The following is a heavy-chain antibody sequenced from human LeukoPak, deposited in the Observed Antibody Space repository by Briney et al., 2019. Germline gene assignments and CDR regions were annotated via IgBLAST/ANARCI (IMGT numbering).Heavy chain of an antibody. Sequence: ASVKVSCKASGYTFTGYFMHWVRQAPGQGLEWLGRINLNSGGTDYAQNFQGRVTMTRDTSISTAYVELRRLPSDDTAVYYGARDLFSSSNWAFDYWGQGTLVTVSS. CDR3: ARDLFSSSNWAFDY. J-gene: IGHJ4*02. D-gene: IGHD6-6*01. CDR1: GYTFTGYF. V-gene: IGHV1-2*06. CDR2: INLNSGGT.